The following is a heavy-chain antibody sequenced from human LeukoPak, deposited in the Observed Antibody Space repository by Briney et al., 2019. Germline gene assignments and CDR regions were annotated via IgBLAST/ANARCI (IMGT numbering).Heavy chain of an antibody. J-gene: IGHJ4*02. CDR2: INHSGST. CDR3: ARGGVGSYVY. Sequence: SETLSLTCAVYGGSFSGYYWSWIRQPPGKGLEWIGEINHSGSTNYNPSLKSRVTISVDTSKNQFSLKLSSVTAADTAVYYCARGGVGSYVYWGQGTLVTLSS. D-gene: IGHD1-26*01. CDR1: GGSFSGYY. V-gene: IGHV4-34*01.